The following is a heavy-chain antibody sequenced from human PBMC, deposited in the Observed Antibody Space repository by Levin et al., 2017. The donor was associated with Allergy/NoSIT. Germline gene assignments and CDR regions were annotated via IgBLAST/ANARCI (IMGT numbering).Heavy chain of an antibody. Sequence: PGESLKISCAASGLTFSSYAMHWVRQAPGKGLEWVAFILYDGSNKYYADSVKGRFTISRDNSNNTVYLQMNSLRAEDTAVYYCAKDEGATRSYYVDYWGQGTLVTVSS. CDR2: ILYDGSNK. CDR1: GLTFSSYA. CDR3: AKDEGATRSYYVDY. D-gene: IGHD1-26*01. J-gene: IGHJ4*02. V-gene: IGHV3-30*18.